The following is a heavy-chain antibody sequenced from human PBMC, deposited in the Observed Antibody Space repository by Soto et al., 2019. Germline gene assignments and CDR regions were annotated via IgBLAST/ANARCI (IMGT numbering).Heavy chain of an antibody. CDR3: ARCGLRFLEWLCDAFDI. Sequence: PGGSLRLSCAASGFTFSSYSMNWVRQAPGKGLEWVSYISSSSSYIYYADSVKGRFTISRDNAKNSLYLQMNSLRAEDTAVYYCARCGLRFLEWLCDAFDIWGQGTMVTVSS. V-gene: IGHV3-21*01. CDR1: GFTFSSYS. D-gene: IGHD3-3*01. CDR2: ISSSSSYI. J-gene: IGHJ3*02.